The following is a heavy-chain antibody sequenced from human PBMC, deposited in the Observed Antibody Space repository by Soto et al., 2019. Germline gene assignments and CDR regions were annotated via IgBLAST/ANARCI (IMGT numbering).Heavy chain of an antibody. CDR1: GFTFSSYA. CDR3: GTGISFFGVARPLAPSDY. D-gene: IGHD3-3*01. J-gene: IGHJ4*02. CDR2: VSVSGGTT. V-gene: IGHV3-23*01. Sequence: GGSLRLSCAASGFTFSSYAMSWVRQAPGKGLEWVSTVSVSGGTTYYADSVKGRFTISRDNPKNTLYLQMNSLRVEDTAAYYCGTGISFFGVARPLAPSDYWGQGTLVTVSS.